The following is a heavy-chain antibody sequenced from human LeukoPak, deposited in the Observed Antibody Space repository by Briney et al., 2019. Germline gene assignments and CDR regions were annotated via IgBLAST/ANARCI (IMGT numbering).Heavy chain of an antibody. Sequence: GGSLRLSCTASGFTFSTYPIHWVRQAPGKGLEWVAVIADDGKDKHYVESVKGRFTISRDNSKNTLYLQMNSLRVEDTAVYYCARDRHVAAAGYYFDYWGQGTLVTVSS. CDR3: ARDRHVAAAGYYFDY. V-gene: IGHV3-30*04. J-gene: IGHJ4*02. D-gene: IGHD6-25*01. CDR2: IADDGKDK. CDR1: GFTFSTYP.